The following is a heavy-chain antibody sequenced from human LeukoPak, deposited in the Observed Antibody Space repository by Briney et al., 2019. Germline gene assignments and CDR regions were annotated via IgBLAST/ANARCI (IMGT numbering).Heavy chain of an antibody. J-gene: IGHJ6*02. D-gene: IGHD1-1*01. CDR2: ISGSGGST. Sequence: PGGSLRLSCAASGFTFSSYAMSWVRQAPGKGLEWVSAISGSGGSTYYADSVKGRFTISRDNSKNTLYLQMNSLRAEDTAVYYCARVRPIIATTGNSYYFAMDVWGQGATVTVSS. V-gene: IGHV3-23*01. CDR1: GFTFSSYA. CDR3: ARVRPIIATTGNSYYFAMDV.